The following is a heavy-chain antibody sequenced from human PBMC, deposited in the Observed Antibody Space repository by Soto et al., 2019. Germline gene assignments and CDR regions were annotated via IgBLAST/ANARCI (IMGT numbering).Heavy chain of an antibody. D-gene: IGHD4-17*01. V-gene: IGHV4-59*08. CDR3: ARHHDYGDYFDY. J-gene: IGHJ4*02. Sequence: PSETLSLTCTVSGGSISSYYWSWIRQPPGKGLEWIGYIYYSGSTNYNPSLKSRVTISVDTSKNQFSLKLSSVTAVDTAVYYCARHHDYGDYFDYWGQGTLVTVSS. CDR1: GGSISSYY. CDR2: IYYSGST.